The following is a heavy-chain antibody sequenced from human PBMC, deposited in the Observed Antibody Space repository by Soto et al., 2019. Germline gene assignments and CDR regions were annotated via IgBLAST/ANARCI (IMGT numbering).Heavy chain of an antibody. CDR2: ISSDGSNK. D-gene: IGHD2-15*01. CDR1: GFTFSSYG. V-gene: IGHV3-30*18. Sequence: GGSLILSCAASGFTFSSYGMHWVRQAPGKGLEWVAVISSDGSNKYYADSVKGRFTISRDNSKNTLYLQMNSLRVEDTAVYDCAKDRLMFGYCSGGSCYSEGMDVWGQGTTVTVSS. J-gene: IGHJ6*02. CDR3: AKDRLMFGYCSGGSCYSEGMDV.